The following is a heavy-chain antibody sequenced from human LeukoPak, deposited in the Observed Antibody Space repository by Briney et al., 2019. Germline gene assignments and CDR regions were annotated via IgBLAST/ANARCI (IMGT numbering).Heavy chain of an antibody. CDR1: GFPFSGYW. V-gene: IGHV3-74*01. D-gene: IGHD2/OR15-2a*01. CDR2: INSVGSGA. Sequence: GGSLRLSCAASGFPFSGYWMHWVRQAPGKGLVWVSRINSVGSGADYADSVKGRFTISRDNAKNTLYLQMNSLRAEDTAVYHCGSFGVIWEIDYWGQGTLVTVSS. CDR3: GSFGVIWEIDY. J-gene: IGHJ4*02.